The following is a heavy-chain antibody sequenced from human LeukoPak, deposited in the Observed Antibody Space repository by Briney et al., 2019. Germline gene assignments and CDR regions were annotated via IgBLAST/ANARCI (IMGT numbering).Heavy chain of an antibody. CDR2: IIPILGIA. CDR1: GGTFSSYA. CDR3: ARDSVAAAGRLDY. Sequence: GSSVKVSCKASGGTFSSYAISWVRQAPGQGLEWIGRIIPILGIANYAQKFQGRVTITADKSTSTAYMELSSLRSEDTAVYYCARDSVAAAGRLDYWGQGTLVTVSS. J-gene: IGHJ4*02. D-gene: IGHD6-13*01. V-gene: IGHV1-69*04.